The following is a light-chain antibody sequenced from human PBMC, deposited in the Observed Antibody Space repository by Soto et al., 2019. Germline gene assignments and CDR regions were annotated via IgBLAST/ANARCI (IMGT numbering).Light chain of an antibody. V-gene: IGLV1-51*01. CDR1: SSNIGDNY. Sequence: QSVLTQPPAVSAAPGQKVTISCSGSSSNIGDNYVSWYQQLPGTAPKLSISDNHKRPSGIPDRFSGSKSGTSATLGITGLQAGDEGDYYCATWDSRLRALLFGGGTKLTVL. J-gene: IGLJ2*01. CDR3: ATWDSRLRALL. CDR2: DNH.